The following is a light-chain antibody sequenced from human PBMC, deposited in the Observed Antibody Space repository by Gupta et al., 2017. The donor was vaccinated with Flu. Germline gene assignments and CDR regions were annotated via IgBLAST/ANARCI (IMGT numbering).Light chain of an antibody. CDR2: RNN. Sequence: QSVLTQPPSASGTPGQRATISCSGSYSSIGSNTVNWYQQLPGRAPKLLIYRNNQRPSGVPDRFSGSQSGTSASLAISGLQSEDEAEYYCSAWDGSLKGFVFGTGTKVIVL. CDR1: YSSIGSNT. J-gene: IGLJ1*01. V-gene: IGLV1-44*01. CDR3: SAWDGSLKGFV.